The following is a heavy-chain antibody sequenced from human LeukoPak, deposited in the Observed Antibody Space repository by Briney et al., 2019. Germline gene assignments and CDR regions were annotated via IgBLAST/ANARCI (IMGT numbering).Heavy chain of an antibody. V-gene: IGHV3-21*03. CDR3: TTDLSPTYYYGSGSYENDY. CDR1: GLTFSSYS. Sequence: GGSLRLSCAASGLTFSSYSVNWVRQAPGKGLEWVSSISSSSSYIYYADSVKSRFTISRDNAKNSLYLQMNSLKTEDTAVYYCTTDLSPTYYYGSGSYENDYWGQGTLVTVSS. CDR2: ISSSSSYI. J-gene: IGHJ4*01. D-gene: IGHD3-10*01.